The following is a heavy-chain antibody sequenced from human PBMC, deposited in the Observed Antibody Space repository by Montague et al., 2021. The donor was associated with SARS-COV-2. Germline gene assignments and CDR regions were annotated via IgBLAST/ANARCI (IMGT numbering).Heavy chain of an antibody. D-gene: IGHD3-22*01. Sequence: SETLSLTCTVSGGSISRYYWSWIRKPPGKGLEWIGYIDYSGSTKYNPSLKSRVTISVDTSKNQFSLKLNSVTAADTAVYYCARVLGYDSSGYYAYFDYWGQGTLVTVSS. V-gene: IGHV4-59*13. CDR3: ARVLGYDSSGYYAYFDY. J-gene: IGHJ4*02. CDR1: GGSISRYY. CDR2: IDYSGST.